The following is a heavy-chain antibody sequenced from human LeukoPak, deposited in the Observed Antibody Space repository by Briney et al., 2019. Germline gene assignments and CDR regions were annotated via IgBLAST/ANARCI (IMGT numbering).Heavy chain of an antibody. CDR1: GFTFDDYG. J-gene: IGHJ5*02. V-gene: IGHV3-20*04. CDR2: INWNGGST. D-gene: IGHD6-19*01. Sequence: GGSLRLSCAASGFTFDDYGMSWVRQAPGKGLDWVSGINWNGGSTGYADSVKGRFTISRDNAKNSLYLQMNSLRAEDTALYYCARDVAVAGANNWFDPWGQGTLVTVSS. CDR3: ARDVAVAGANNWFDP.